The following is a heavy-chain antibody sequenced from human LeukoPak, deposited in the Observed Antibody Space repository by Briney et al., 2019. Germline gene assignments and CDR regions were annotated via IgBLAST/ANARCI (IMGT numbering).Heavy chain of an antibody. CDR1: GFTYSSYW. Sequence: PGGSLRLPCAASGFTYSSYWMHWVRQAPGKGLVWVSRINSDGSSTTYADSVKGRFSISRDNAKNTLYVQMNSLRAEDTAVYYCARDSDSSGYYSFDYWGQGILVTVSS. V-gene: IGHV3-74*01. D-gene: IGHD3-22*01. CDR2: INSDGSST. CDR3: ARDSDSSGYYSFDY. J-gene: IGHJ4*02.